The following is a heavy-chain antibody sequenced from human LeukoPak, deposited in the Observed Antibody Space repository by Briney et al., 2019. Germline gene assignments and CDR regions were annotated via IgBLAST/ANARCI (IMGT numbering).Heavy chain of an antibody. D-gene: IGHD1-7*01. CDR3: ARRGATGTPGAWFDP. Sequence: SETLSLTCAVYGGSFSGYYWSWIRQPPGKGLEWIGEINHSGSTNYNPSLKSRVTISVDTSKNQFSLKLSSVTAADTAVYYCARRGATGTPGAWFDPWGQGTLVTVSS. V-gene: IGHV4-34*01. CDR2: INHSGST. J-gene: IGHJ5*02. CDR1: GGSFSGYY.